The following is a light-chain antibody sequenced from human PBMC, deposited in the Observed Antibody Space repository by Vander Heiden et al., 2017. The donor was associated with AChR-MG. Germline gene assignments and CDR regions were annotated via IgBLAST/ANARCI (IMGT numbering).Light chain of an antibody. Sequence: IVFTHSPHTLSLSPGESATLSCRASQSVSSSYLAWFQQKPGQPPRLLIYATSSRATAIPDRFSGSGSGTDFTLTIRRLEPEDFAVYYCQQYVSSITFGGGTKVEIK. CDR2: ATS. V-gene: IGKV3-20*01. CDR3: QQYVSSIT. CDR1: QSVSSSY. J-gene: IGKJ4*01.